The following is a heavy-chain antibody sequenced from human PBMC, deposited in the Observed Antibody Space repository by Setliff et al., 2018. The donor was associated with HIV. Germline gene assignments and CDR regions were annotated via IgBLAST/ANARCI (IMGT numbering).Heavy chain of an antibody. Sequence: SVKVSCKASGYTFTNQYISWVRQAPGQGLEWMGGIITIFGTANYAQKFQGRVTITADESTSTAYMELSSLRSEDTAVYYCARAAISTIFGVVKNPHNYYMDVWGKGTTVTVSS. CDR1: GYTFTNQY. CDR3: ARAAISTIFGVVKNPHNYYMDV. V-gene: IGHV1-69*13. D-gene: IGHD3-3*01. CDR2: IITIFGTA. J-gene: IGHJ6*03.